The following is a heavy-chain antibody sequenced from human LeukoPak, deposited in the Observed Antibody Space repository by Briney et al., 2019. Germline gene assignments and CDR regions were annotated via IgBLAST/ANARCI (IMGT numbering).Heavy chain of an antibody. Sequence: GRSLRLSCAASGFTFDDYAMSWVRQAPGKGLEWVSAISGSGGSTYYADSVKGRFTISRDNSKNTLYLQMNSLRAEDTAVYYCASGVAVAGQRTYYFDYWGQGTLVTVSS. CDR1: GFTFDDYA. D-gene: IGHD6-19*01. CDR3: ASGVAVAGQRTYYFDY. J-gene: IGHJ4*02. V-gene: IGHV3-23*01. CDR2: ISGSGGST.